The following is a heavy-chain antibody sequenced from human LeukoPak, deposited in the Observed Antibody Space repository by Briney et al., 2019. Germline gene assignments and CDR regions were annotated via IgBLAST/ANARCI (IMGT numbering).Heavy chain of an antibody. D-gene: IGHD2-15*01. CDR2: ISGSGGST. V-gene: IGHV3-23*01. CDR1: GFTFGICA. Sequence: PGGSLRLSCAASGFTFGICAMSWVRQAPGKGLEWVSAISGSGGSTYYADSVKGRFTISRDNSKNTLYLQMNSLRAEDTAVYYCAKEGYCSGGSCYGSPSFDYWGQGTLVTVSS. J-gene: IGHJ4*02. CDR3: AKEGYCSGGSCYGSPSFDY.